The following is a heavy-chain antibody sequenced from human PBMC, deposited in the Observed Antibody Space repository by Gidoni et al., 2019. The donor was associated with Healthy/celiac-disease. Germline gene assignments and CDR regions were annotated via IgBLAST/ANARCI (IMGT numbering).Heavy chain of an antibody. Sequence: QVQLVQSGAEVKKPGSSVKVSCKASGGTFSSYAISWVRQAPGQGLEWMGGIIPIFGTANYAQKFQGRVTITADKSTSTAYMELSSLRSEDTAVYYCARGRQQWLPNSPHYYYGMDVWGQGTTVTVSS. CDR3: ARGRQQWLPNSPHYYYGMDV. V-gene: IGHV1-69*06. CDR2: IIPIFGTA. CDR1: GGTFSSYA. J-gene: IGHJ6*02. D-gene: IGHD6-19*01.